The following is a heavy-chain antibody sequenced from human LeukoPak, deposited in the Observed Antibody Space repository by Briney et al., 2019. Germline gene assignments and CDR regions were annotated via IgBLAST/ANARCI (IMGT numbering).Heavy chain of an antibody. CDR3: ARSPAVLGDFDY. V-gene: IGHV4-34*01. Sequence: PSETLSLTCAVYGGSFSGYYWSWIRQPPGKGLEWIGEINHSGSTYYNPSLKSRVTISVDTSKNQFSLKLSSVTAADTAVYYCARSPAVLGDFDYWGQGTLVTVSS. D-gene: IGHD2-8*01. J-gene: IGHJ4*02. CDR2: INHSGST. CDR1: GGSFSGYY.